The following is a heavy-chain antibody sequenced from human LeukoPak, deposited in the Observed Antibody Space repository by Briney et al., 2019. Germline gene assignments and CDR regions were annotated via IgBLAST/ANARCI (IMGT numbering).Heavy chain of an antibody. V-gene: IGHV3-7*04. CDR3: VRTSRSISSDY. J-gene: IGHJ4*02. Sequence: GGSLRLSCAASGFTFSSYWMSCVRQAPGKALEWVANIKGDGSVINFVDSMKGRFTSSRVNAKNSLYLQMNSLSVEDTAVYYCVRTSRSISSDYWGQGTLVTVSS. CDR2: IKGDGSVI. D-gene: IGHD6-13*01. CDR1: GFTFSSYW.